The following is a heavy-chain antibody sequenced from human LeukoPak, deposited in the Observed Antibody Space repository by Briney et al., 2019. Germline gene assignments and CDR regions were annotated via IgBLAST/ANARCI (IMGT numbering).Heavy chain of an antibody. V-gene: IGHV1-18*01. J-gene: IGHJ5*02. CDR2: ISGYNGST. D-gene: IGHD3-3*01. CDR1: GDTFNRHG. Sequence: ASVKVACKASGDTFNRHGINWVRQAPGQGLEWMGWISGYNGSTNYERKVQGRVTLTRDASTSTAYMELRNLRSDDTAVYFCARANMVFGVDIEQNWFDLWGQGTRVIVSS. CDR3: ARANMVFGVDIEQNWFDL.